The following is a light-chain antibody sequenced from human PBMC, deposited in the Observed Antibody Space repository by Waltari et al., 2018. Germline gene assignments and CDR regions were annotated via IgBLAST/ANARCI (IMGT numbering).Light chain of an antibody. CDR2: KAS. J-gene: IGKJ4*01. CDR1: QYVKNN. V-gene: IGKV1-5*03. CDR3: QEYDSLPIT. Sequence: DIQMTQSPSTLPASVGDRVTITCRASQYVKNNLAWFQQKPGKAPKVLIHKASRLESGVPSRFRGSGFGTEFILSISSLQPDDFATYYCQEYDSLPITFGGGTKVEIK.